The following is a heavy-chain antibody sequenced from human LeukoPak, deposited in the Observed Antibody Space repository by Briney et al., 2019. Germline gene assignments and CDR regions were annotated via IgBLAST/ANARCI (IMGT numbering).Heavy chain of an antibody. V-gene: IGHV3-9*01. CDR1: GFTFGDYA. CDR2: ISWNSGSI. D-gene: IGHD5-24*01. Sequence: QPGGSLRLSCTASGFTFGDYAMNWVRQAPGKGLEWVSGISWNSGSIGYADSVKGRFTISRDNAKNSLHLQMNSLRAEDTALYYCAKDSGDGYNVRGVGFDHWGQGTLVTVSS. J-gene: IGHJ4*02. CDR3: AKDSGDGYNVRGVGFDH.